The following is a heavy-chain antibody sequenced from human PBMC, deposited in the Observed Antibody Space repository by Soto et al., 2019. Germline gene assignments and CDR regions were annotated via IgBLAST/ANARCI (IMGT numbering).Heavy chain of an antibody. CDR1: GGSISGSY. Sequence: SETLSLTCTVSGGSISGSYWSWIRQTPGKGLEWVGCIFYSGSSYYNPSLKSRVTMSVDTAKNQFSLRLRSVTAADTALYFCARHSLALRKNNWFDPWGQGIMVTVSS. J-gene: IGHJ5*02. CDR2: IFYSGSS. CDR3: ARHSLALRKNNWFDP. D-gene: IGHD3-3*02. V-gene: IGHV4-59*04.